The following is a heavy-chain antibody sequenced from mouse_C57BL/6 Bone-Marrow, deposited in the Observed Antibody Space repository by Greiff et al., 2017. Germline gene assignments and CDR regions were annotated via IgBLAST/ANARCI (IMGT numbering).Heavy chain of an antibody. CDR3: ARSEGLLDY. Sequence: QVQLQQPGAELVMPGASVKLSCKASGYTFTSYWMHWVKQRPGQGLEWIGEIDPSASYTNYNQKFKGKSTLTVDKSSSTAYMQLSSLTSEDSAVYYCARSEGLLDYWGQGTTLTVSS. CDR2: IDPSASYT. CDR1: GYTFTSYW. V-gene: IGHV1-69*01. D-gene: IGHD2-4*01. J-gene: IGHJ2*01.